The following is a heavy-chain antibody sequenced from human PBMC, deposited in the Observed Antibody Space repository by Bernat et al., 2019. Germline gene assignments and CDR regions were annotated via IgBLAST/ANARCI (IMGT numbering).Heavy chain of an antibody. J-gene: IGHJ4*02. V-gene: IGHV5-10-1*01. CDR1: GYSFTSYW. CDR3: GGRDYGDY. CDR2: IDPSDSYT. Sequence: EVQLVQSGAEVKKPGESLRISCKGSGYSFTSYWISWVRQMPGKGLEWMGRIDPSDSYTNYSPSFQANATISADKSISTAYLKGGSRRPSDTAMYNGGGRDYGDYWGQGPLVTV.